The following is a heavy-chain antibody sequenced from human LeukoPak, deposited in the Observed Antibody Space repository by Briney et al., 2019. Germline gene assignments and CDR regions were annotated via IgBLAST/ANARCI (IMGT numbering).Heavy chain of an antibody. CDR2: ISSGGDT. D-gene: IGHD3-9*01. V-gene: IGHV3-66*01. J-gene: IGHJ6*02. Sequence: GGSRRLSCTASGFMVSSNYMSWVRQAPGKGLEWVSLISSGGDTYYADSVKGRFTISRDKSKNTLYLQMNTLRAEDTAVYRCARDWGTYYDILTGDYPSYGMDVWGQGTTVTVSS. CDR1: GFMVSSNY. CDR3: ARDWGTYYDILTGDYPSYGMDV.